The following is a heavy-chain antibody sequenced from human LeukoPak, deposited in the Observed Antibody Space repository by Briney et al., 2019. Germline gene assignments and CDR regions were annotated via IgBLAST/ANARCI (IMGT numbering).Heavy chain of an antibody. D-gene: IGHD6-13*01. V-gene: IGHV4-4*07. CDR3: ARDIQPRRWQQLATRYYYYYMDV. CDR2: IYTSGST. CDR1: GGSISSYY. J-gene: IGHJ6*03. Sequence: SETLSLTCTVSGGSISSYYWSWIRQPAGKGLEWIGRIYTSGSTNYNPSLKSRVTMSVDTSKNQFSLKLSSVTAADTAVYYCARDIQPRRWQQLATRYYYYYMDVWGKGTTVTVSS.